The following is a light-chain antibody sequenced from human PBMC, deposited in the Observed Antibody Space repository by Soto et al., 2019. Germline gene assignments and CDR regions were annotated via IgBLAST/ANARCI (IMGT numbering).Light chain of an antibody. CDR1: QSIGGY. CDR3: QHSYGIHWT. CDR2: AAS. J-gene: IGKJ1*01. V-gene: IGKV1-39*01. Sequence: DIQMTQSPSSLPASVGDRFTFTCRASQSIGGYLNWYQQKPGKAPKLLIYAASSLQSGVPSRFSGSGSGTDFTLTISGLQPEDFAIYFCQHSYGIHWTFGQGTKVDI.